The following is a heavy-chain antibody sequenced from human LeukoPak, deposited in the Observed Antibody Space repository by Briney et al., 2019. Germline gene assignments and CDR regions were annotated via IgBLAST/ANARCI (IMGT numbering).Heavy chain of an antibody. J-gene: IGHJ3*02. CDR2: ISYDGSNK. D-gene: IGHD3-16*01. CDR1: GFTFSNYG. V-gene: IGHV3-30*03. Sequence: GRSLRLSCAASGFTFSNYGMHWVRQAPGKGLEWVAVISYDGSNKYYADSVKGRFTISRDNAKNSLYLQMNSLRAEDTAVYYCARDLGGGVWSAFDIWGQGTMVTVSS. CDR3: ARDLGGGVWSAFDI.